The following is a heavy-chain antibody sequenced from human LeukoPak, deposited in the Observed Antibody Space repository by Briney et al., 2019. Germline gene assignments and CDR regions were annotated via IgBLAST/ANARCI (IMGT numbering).Heavy chain of an antibody. Sequence: SETLSLTCSVSCGSISPYYWSWFRQPPGKGLEWIGYIFHSGITTYNPSLKSRVTISLDSSKNQFFLRLTSVTAADTAMYYCARAETLAAIYFDFWGQGSLVTVSS. CDR3: ARAETLAAIYFDF. V-gene: IGHV4-59*01. CDR2: IFHSGIT. D-gene: IGHD6-25*01. CDR1: CGSISPYY. J-gene: IGHJ4*02.